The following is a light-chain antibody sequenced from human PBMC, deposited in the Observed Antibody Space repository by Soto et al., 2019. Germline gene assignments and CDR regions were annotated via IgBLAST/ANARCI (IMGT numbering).Light chain of an antibody. V-gene: IGLV2-23*02. CDR1: SSDVGSYNL. J-gene: IGLJ2*01. CDR3: CSYAGRATYV. Sequence: QSALTQPASLSGSPGQSITISCTGPSSDVGSYNLVSWYQQYPGKAPKLIIFEVFKRPSGVSHRFSGSKSGNTASLTISGLQAEDEANYYCCSYAGRATYVFGGGTKLTVL. CDR2: EVF.